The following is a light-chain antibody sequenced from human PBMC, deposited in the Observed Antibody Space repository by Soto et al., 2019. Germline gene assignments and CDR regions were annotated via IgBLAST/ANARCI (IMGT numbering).Light chain of an antibody. V-gene: IGKV3-15*01. CDR2: GAS. Sequence: EVVLTQSPVTLSLSPGGRATLSCRASQSVSRRLAWYQQSPGQSPRLLIHGASTRATGIPARFSGSGSGTEFTLTISSLQSEDFAVYYCQQYNNWPLITFGQGTRLEI. CDR1: QSVSRR. CDR3: QQYNNWPLIT. J-gene: IGKJ5*01.